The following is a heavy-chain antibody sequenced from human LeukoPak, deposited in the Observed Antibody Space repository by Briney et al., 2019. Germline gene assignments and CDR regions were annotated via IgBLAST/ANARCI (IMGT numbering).Heavy chain of an antibody. J-gene: IGHJ4*02. Sequence: PGGSLRLSXAASGFTFDDYAMHWVRQAPGKGLEWLSLIGGDGGSTYYADSVKGRFTISRDNSKNSLFLQMKSLRTDDTALYYCVKEPHYYDRSGYFWGQGTLVTVSS. CDR3: VKEPHYYDRSGYF. CDR1: GFTFDDYA. V-gene: IGHV3-43*02. D-gene: IGHD3-22*01. CDR2: IGGDGGST.